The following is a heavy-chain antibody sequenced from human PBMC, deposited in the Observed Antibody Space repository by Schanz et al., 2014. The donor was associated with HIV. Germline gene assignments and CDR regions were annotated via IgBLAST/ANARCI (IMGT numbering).Heavy chain of an antibody. CDR1: GFSFSNYG. CDR3: ARQGLRFSFWLDY. CDR2: LSYDGINK. J-gene: IGHJ4*02. V-gene: IGHV3-30*03. Sequence: VQLLESGGGLEQPGGSLRLSCAASGFSFSNYGMHWVRQAPGKGLEWVAVLSYDGINKYFADSVKGRFTISRDNSKNTVYLQVKSLRVEDTAVYGCARQGLRFSFWLDYWGQGTPVTVSS. D-gene: IGHD4-17*01.